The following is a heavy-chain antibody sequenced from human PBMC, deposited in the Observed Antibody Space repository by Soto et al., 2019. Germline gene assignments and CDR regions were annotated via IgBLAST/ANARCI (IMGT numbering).Heavy chain of an antibody. D-gene: IGHD2-2*01. Sequence: QVQLQESGPGLVKPSQTLSLTCTVSGGSISSGGYYWSWIRQHPGKGLEWIGYIYYSGNTYYNPSLKIRVTISVDTSKNQFSLKLSSVTAADTAVYYCARVVRYCSSTSCQNWFDPWGQGTLVTVSS. J-gene: IGHJ5*02. CDR1: GGSISSGGYY. V-gene: IGHV4-31*03. CDR2: IYYSGNT. CDR3: ARVVRYCSSTSCQNWFDP.